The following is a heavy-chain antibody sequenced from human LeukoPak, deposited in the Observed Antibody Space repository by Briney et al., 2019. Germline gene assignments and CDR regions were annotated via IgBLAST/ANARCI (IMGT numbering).Heavy chain of an antibody. Sequence: GGSLRLSCAASGFTFSTYAMSWVRQAPGKGLGWVSGISGSGGSTYYADSVKGRFTISRDNSKNTLYLQMNSLRAEDTAVYHCAKAFSSSWYYFDYWGQGTLVAVSS. J-gene: IGHJ4*02. CDR2: ISGSGGST. CDR3: AKAFSSSWYYFDY. V-gene: IGHV3-23*01. D-gene: IGHD6-13*01. CDR1: GFTFSTYA.